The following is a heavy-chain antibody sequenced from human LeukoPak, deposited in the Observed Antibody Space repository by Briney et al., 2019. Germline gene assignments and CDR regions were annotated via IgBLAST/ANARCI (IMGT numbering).Heavy chain of an antibody. J-gene: IGHJ4*02. CDR1: GFTFSSYW. D-gene: IGHD6-19*01. V-gene: IGHV3-7*01. CDR2: IKQDGSEK. Sequence: PGGSLRLSCAASGFTFSSYWMSWVRQASGKGLEWVANIKQDGSEKYYVDSVKGRFTISRDNAKNSLYLQMNSLRAEDTAVYYCASYSSGWANFDYWGQGTLVTVSS. CDR3: ASYSSGWANFDY.